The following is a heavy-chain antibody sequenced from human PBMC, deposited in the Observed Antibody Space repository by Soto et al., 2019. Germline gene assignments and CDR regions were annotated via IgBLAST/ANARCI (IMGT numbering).Heavy chain of an antibody. Sequence: EVQLVESGGGLVQPGGSLRLSCAASGFTFSASWMNWFRQAPVKGLEWEAYINTDGSETNYVDSVKGRFTITRDNAKKSLYLPMNSLRVEDTAVYYCARTPRLLDSWGQGTLVTVSS. D-gene: IGHD6-6*01. V-gene: IGHV3-7*01. CDR1: GFTFSASW. CDR2: INTDGSET. CDR3: ARTPRLLDS. J-gene: IGHJ4*02.